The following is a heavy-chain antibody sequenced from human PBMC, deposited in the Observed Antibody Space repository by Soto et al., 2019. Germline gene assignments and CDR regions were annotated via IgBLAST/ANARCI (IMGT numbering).Heavy chain of an antibody. CDR3: ARAPLNRDSSPDWYFDL. J-gene: IGHJ2*01. D-gene: IGHD6-13*01. CDR2: IYYSGST. Sequence: SETLSLTCTVSGGSISSYYWSWIRQPPGKGLEWIGYIYYSGSTNYNPSLKSRVTISVDTSKNQFSLELSSVTAADTAVYYCARAPLNRDSSPDWYFDLWGRGTLVTV. CDR1: GGSISSYY. V-gene: IGHV4-59*01.